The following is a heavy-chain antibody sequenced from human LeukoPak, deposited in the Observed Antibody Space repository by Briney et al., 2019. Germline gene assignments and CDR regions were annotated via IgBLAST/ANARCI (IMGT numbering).Heavy chain of an antibody. CDR3: ARRAYGSGSFNRYHFDY. Sequence: PSETLSLTCTVAGGSISNYYWSWIRQPPGKGLEWIGYIYYSGSTNYNPSLKSRVTMSVDTSSNQFSLKLNSVTAADTAVYYCARRAYGSGSFNRYHFDYWGQGTLVAVSS. V-gene: IGHV4-59*08. CDR1: GGSISNYY. D-gene: IGHD3-10*01. CDR2: IYYSGST. J-gene: IGHJ4*02.